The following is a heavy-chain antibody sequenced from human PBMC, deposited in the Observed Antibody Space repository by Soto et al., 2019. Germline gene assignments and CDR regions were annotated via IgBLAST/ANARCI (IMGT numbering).Heavy chain of an antibody. CDR1: GGSISSGGYY. CDR2: IYYSGST. V-gene: IGHV4-31*03. Sequence: SETLSLTCTVSGGSISSGGYYWSWIRHHPGKGLEWIGYIYYSGSTYYNPSLKSRVTISVDTSKNQFSLKLSSVTAADTAVYYCARAGSYGPKVHYFDYWGQGTLVTVSS. J-gene: IGHJ4*02. CDR3: ARAGSYGPKVHYFDY. D-gene: IGHD5-18*01.